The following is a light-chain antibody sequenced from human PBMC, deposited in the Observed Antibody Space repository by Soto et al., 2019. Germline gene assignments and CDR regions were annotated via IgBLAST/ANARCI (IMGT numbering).Light chain of an antibody. V-gene: IGKV1-5*03. CDR2: KAS. J-gene: IGKJ1*01. CDR1: QSISSW. CDR3: QQYNSNPWT. Sequence: DIQMTQSPSTLFESVGDRVTITCRASQSISSWLAWYQQKPGKAPNLLIYKASSLEGGVPSRFSGSGSGTEFTLTINSLQPDDFATYYCQQYNSNPWTFGQGTEVEIK.